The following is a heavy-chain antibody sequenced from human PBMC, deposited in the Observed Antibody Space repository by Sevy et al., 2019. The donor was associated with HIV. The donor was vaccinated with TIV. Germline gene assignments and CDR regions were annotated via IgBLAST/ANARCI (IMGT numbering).Heavy chain of an antibody. V-gene: IGHV3-30*02. CDR3: AKDQGYNWNTEGFFHY. Sequence: GGSLRLSCAASAFSFSTNGMHWVRQAPGKGLEWVAFIRYDGSNKFYTDSVKGRFTISRDNSKNTLYLQMNSLTTEDTAVYYCAKDQGYNWNTEGFFHYWGQGTLVTVSS. CDR2: IRYDGSNK. CDR1: AFSFSTNG. J-gene: IGHJ4*02. D-gene: IGHD1-20*01.